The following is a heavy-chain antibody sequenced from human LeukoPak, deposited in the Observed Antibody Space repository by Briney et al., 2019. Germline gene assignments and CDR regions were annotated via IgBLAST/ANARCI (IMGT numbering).Heavy chain of an antibody. CDR1: GGSISSGGYY. Sequence: PSETLSLTCTVSGGSISSGGYYWSWIRQHPGKGLEWIGYIYYSGSTYYNPSLKSRVTISVDTSKNQFSLKLSSVTAAGTAVYYCARVRTYYDFWSGYYSGTEFDYWGQGTLVTVSS. V-gene: IGHV4-31*03. CDR2: IYYSGST. J-gene: IGHJ4*02. CDR3: ARVRTYYDFWSGYYSGTEFDY. D-gene: IGHD3-3*01.